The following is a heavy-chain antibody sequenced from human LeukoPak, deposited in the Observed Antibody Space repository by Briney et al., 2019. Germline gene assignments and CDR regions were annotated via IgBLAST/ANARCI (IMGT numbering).Heavy chain of an antibody. J-gene: IGHJ4*02. CDR2: INPNSGGT. D-gene: IGHD1-26*01. CDR3: ARVIVGATAYGY. CDR1: GFTFTGYY. Sequence: ASVKVSCKASGFTFTGYYMHWVRQAPGQGLEWMGWINPNSGGTNYAQKFQGRVTMTRDTSITTAYMELTSLRSDDTAVYYCARVIVGATAYGYWGQGTLVTVSS. V-gene: IGHV1-2*02.